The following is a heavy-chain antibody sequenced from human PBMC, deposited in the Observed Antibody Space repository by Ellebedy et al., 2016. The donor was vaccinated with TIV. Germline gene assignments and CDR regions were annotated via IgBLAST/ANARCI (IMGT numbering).Heavy chain of an antibody. CDR3: AKAKLGYCSSTSCYVPYYYGMDV. J-gene: IGHJ6*02. CDR1: GFTFSSYG. CDR2: ISYDGSNK. V-gene: IGHV3-30*18. D-gene: IGHD2-2*01. Sequence: GGSLRLXCAASGFTFSSYGMHWVRQAPGKGLEWVAVISYDGSNKYYADSVKGRFAISRDNSKNTLYLQMNSLRAEDTAVYYCAKAKLGYCSSTSCYVPYYYGMDVWGQGTTVTVSS.